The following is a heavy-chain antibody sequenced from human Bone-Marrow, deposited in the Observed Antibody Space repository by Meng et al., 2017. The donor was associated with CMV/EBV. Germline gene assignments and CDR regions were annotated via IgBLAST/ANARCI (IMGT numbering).Heavy chain of an antibody. J-gene: IGHJ5*02. CDR2: IYTSGST. D-gene: IGHD3-9*01. Sequence: VRRPGSGPGPVKPSDTLSLTCTVSGGSLSSYYWSWIRQPAGKGLEWIGRIYTSGSTNYNPSLKSRVTMSVDTSKNQFSLKLSSVTAADTAVYYCARGSGYFDWLADWFDPWGQGTLVTVSS. CDR3: ARGSGYFDWLADWFDP. CDR1: GGSLSSYY. V-gene: IGHV4-4*07.